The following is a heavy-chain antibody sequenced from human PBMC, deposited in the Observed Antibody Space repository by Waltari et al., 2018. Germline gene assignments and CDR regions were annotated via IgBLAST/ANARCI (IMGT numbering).Heavy chain of an antibody. CDR2: FSGSSVRT. CDR3: AKDRTTMATYYFDY. V-gene: IGHV3-23*01. D-gene: IGHD1-1*01. CDR1: GFTFSTYA. J-gene: IGHJ4*02. Sequence: EVQLLESGGGLVQPGGSLSLSCVASGFTFSTYAMTWVRQAPGKVLEWVASFSGSSVRTYYADSVKGRFTISRDDSKNTLYLQMNSLRAEDTAIYYCAKDRTTMATYYFDYWGRGTLVTVSS.